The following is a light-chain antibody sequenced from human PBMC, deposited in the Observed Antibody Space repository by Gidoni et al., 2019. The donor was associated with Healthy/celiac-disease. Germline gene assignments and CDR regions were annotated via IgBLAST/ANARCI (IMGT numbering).Light chain of an antibody. CDR3: AAWDDSLNGVV. V-gene: IGLV1-36*01. J-gene: IGLJ2*01. CDR2: YDD. CDR1: SSTIGNNA. Sequence: QSVLTQPPSVSEAPRQRVTISCSGRSSTIGNNAVNWYQQLPGKAPKLLIYYDDLRPSGVSDLFSGSKSGTSASLAISGLQSEDEADYYCAAWDDSLNGVVFGGGTKLTVL.